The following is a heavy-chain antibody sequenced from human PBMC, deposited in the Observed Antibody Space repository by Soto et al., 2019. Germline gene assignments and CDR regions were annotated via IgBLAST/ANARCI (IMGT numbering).Heavy chain of an antibody. CDR1: GFSFSSFA. J-gene: IGHJ4*01. D-gene: IGHD5-18*01. V-gene: IGHV3-48*03. Sequence: EVQLVESGGALVQPGGSLRLSCEASGFSFSSFAMNWVRQAPGRGLEGVSYISDDGASIYYADSLKGRFTISRDNAKNSLSLQMNNLRAEDTAVYYCARENSVQAWLHHFDHWGLGTLVTVSS. CDR2: ISDDGASI. CDR3: ARENSVQAWLHHFDH.